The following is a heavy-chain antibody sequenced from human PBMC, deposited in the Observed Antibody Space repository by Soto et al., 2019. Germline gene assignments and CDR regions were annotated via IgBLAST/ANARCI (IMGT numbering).Heavy chain of an antibody. CDR1: GYSVTSYY. CDR3: ARAGIAYCSSTTCYLYYYVMDV. V-gene: IGHV1-46*01. D-gene: IGHD2-2*01. J-gene: IGHJ6*02. Sequence: PSVKVSCTASGYSVTSYYMHWVRQAPGQGLEWMGIINPNSGSTTYAQKFQGRVTMTRDTSTSTVYMELTSLTSGDTAVYYCARAGIAYCSSTTCYLYYYVMDVWGQGTTVTVSS. CDR2: INPNSGST.